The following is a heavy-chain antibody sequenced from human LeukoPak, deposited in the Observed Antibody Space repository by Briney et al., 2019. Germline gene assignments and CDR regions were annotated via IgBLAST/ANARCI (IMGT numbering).Heavy chain of an antibody. J-gene: IGHJ6*03. CDR3: ARGPLRSGSYFYPYYYYYYMDV. CDR1: GYSISSGYY. Sequence: SETLSLTCTVSGYSISSGYYWGWIRQPPGKGLEWIGNIYHSGRTANNPSLKSRVTISVDTSKNQFSLKLSSVTAADTAVYYCARGPLRSGSYFYPYYYYYYMDVWGKGTTVTVSS. CDR2: IYHSGRT. V-gene: IGHV4-38-2*02. D-gene: IGHD1-26*01.